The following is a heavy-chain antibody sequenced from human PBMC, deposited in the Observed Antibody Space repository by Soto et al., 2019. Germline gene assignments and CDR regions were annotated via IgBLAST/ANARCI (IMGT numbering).Heavy chain of an antibody. J-gene: IGHJ4*02. CDR2: IYYSGST. Sequence: SETLSLTCTVSGGSISSGDYYWSWIRQPPGKGLEWIGYIYYSGSTYYNPSLKSRVTISVDTSKNQFSLKLSSVTAADTAVYYCAREAAADTRGFDYWGQGTLVTVSS. D-gene: IGHD6-13*01. CDR3: AREAAADTRGFDY. V-gene: IGHV4-30-4*01. CDR1: GGSISSGDYY.